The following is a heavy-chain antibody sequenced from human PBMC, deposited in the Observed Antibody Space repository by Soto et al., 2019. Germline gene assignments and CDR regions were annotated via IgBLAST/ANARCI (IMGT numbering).Heavy chain of an antibody. CDR2: ISPSATSI. V-gene: IGHV3-48*03. CDR3: ARDVPSAEIWRGYSYGMGV. J-gene: IGHJ6*02. CDR1: GFTFSSYE. D-gene: IGHD3-3*01. Sequence: GGSLRLSCAASGFTFSSYEMNWVRQAPGKGLEWVAYISPSATSIYYADSVKGRFTISRDNAKNSLYLQMNSLRADDTAVYHCARDVPSAEIWRGYSYGMGVWGQGITVT.